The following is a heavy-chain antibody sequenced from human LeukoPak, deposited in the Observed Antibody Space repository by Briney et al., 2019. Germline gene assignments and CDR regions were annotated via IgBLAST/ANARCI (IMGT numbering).Heavy chain of an antibody. CDR3: ARDLNWETY. CDR1: GFTFSNYW. J-gene: IGHJ4*02. Sequence: GRSLRLSCAASGFTFSNYWMTWVRQAPGKGLEWVANIKTDGSQIYYVDSVKGRFTISRDNAKNSLYLQMNGLRAEDTAVYYCARDLNWETYWGQGTLVSVSS. CDR2: IKTDGSQI. D-gene: IGHD7-27*01. V-gene: IGHV3-7*01.